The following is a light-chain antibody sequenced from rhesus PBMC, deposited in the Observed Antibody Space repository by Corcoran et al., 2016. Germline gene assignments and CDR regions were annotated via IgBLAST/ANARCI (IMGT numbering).Light chain of an antibody. J-gene: IGKJ4*01. CDR1: QSVSSY. CDR3: YQHSSGLT. CDR2: GAA. Sequence: QVILTQSPATLSLSPGERATLSCRASQSVSSYLVWYQQKPGQAPRLLIYGAASRATGIPDRFSGSGSGTDFTLTISSLEPEDIGVYHCYQHSSGLTFGGGTKVELK. V-gene: IGKV3-10*01.